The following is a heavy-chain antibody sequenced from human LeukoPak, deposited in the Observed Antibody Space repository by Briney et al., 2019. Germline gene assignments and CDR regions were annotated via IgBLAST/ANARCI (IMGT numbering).Heavy chain of an antibody. Sequence: LGESLKISCKGSGYRFTSYWIGWVRQMPGKGLGWMGIIYPGDSATRYSPSFQGQVTISADKSISAAYLQWSSLKASDIAMYYCARPSGWVDYWGQGTLVTVSS. CDR3: ARPSGWVDY. CDR2: IYPGDSAT. D-gene: IGHD6-19*01. V-gene: IGHV5-51*01. CDR1: GYRFTSYW. J-gene: IGHJ4*02.